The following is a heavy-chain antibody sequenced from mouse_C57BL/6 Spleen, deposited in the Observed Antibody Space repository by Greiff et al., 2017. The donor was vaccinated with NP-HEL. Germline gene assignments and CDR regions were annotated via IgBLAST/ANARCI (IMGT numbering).Heavy chain of an antibody. Sequence: QVQLQQSGAELVRPGTSVKVSCKASGYAFTNYLIERVKQRPGQGLEWIGVINPGSGGTNYNEKFKGKATLTADKSSSTAYMQLSSLTSEDSAVYFCARSGFTTVVATRYYAMDYWGQGTSVTVSS. J-gene: IGHJ4*01. CDR1: GYAFTNYL. CDR2: INPGSGGT. V-gene: IGHV1-54*01. CDR3: ARSGFTTVVATRYYAMDY. D-gene: IGHD1-1*01.